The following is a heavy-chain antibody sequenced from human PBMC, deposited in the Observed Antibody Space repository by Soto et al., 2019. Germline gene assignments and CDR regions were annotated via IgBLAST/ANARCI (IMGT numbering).Heavy chain of an antibody. Sequence: PGGSLRLSCAASGFTFSSYAMHWVRQAPGKGLEWVAVISYDGSNKYYADSVKGRFTISRDNSKNTLYLQMNSLRAEDTAVYYCARAYTGNVWSGYYPYYYYGMDVWGQGTTVTVSS. CDR2: ISYDGSNK. D-gene: IGHD3-3*01. CDR1: GFTFSSYA. J-gene: IGHJ6*02. V-gene: IGHV3-30-3*01. CDR3: ARAYTGNVWSGYYPYYYYGMDV.